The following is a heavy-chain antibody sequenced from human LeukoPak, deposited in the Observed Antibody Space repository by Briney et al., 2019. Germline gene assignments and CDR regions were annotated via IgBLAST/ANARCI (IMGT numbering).Heavy chain of an antibody. Sequence: SETLSLXCTVSGGSISSYYWSWIRQPPGKGLEWIGYIYYSGSTNYNPSLKSRVTISVDTSKNQFSLKLSSVTAADTAVYYCARGYCSSTSCYLYGLFDYWGQGTLVTVSS. CDR3: ARGYCSSTSCYLYGLFDY. CDR2: IYYSGST. D-gene: IGHD2-2*01. J-gene: IGHJ4*02. CDR1: GGSISSYY. V-gene: IGHV4-59*01.